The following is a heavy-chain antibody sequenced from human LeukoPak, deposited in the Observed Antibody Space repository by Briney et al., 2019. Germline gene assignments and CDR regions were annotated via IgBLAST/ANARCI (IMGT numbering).Heavy chain of an antibody. D-gene: IGHD5-18*01. Sequence: PGGSLRLSCAASGFTFTPYWMYWVRQAPGQGLVWVSRINTEGTSIAYADSVKGRFTISRNNAKNTVYLQMNSLRAEDTAVYYCARRDSYGYFFDYWGQGTLVTVSS. J-gene: IGHJ4*02. CDR3: ARRDSYGYFFDY. V-gene: IGHV3-74*01. CDR2: INTEGTSI. CDR1: GFTFTPYW.